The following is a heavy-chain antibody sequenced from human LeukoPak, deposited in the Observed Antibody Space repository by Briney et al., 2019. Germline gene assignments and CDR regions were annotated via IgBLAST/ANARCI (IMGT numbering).Heavy chain of an antibody. CDR2: IYPGDSDT. J-gene: IGHJ4*02. CDR3: ARPNYYGSGSPADY. V-gene: IGHV5-51*01. CDR1: GYCFPSYW. D-gene: IGHD3-10*01. Sequence: GEPLKISGKRSGYCFPSYWFAWVRQTPGKGLEWMGIIYPGDSDTTYSPSFQGQVTISADKSISTAYLQWSSLKASDTAMYYSARPNYYGSGSPADYWGQGTLVTVSS.